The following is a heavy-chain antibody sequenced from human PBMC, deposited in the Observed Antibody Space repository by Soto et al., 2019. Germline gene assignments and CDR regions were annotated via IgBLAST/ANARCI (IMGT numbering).Heavy chain of an antibody. CDR3: ARDPLWGTAMVLWYFDL. V-gene: IGHV3-30-3*01. CDR1: GFTFSSYA. J-gene: IGHJ2*01. D-gene: IGHD5-18*01. Sequence: GGSXRLSCAASGFTFSSYAMHWVRQAPGKGLEWVAVISYDGSNKYYADSVKGRFTISRDNSKNTLYPQMNSLRAEDTAVYYCARDPLWGTAMVLWYFDLWGRGTLVTVSS. CDR2: ISYDGSNK.